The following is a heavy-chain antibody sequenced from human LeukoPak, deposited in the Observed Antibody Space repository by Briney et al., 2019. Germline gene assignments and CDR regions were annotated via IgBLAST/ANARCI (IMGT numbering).Heavy chain of an antibody. J-gene: IGHJ4*01. V-gene: IGHV3-21*01. CDR1: GFTFSSYS. CDR2: ISSSSSYI. Sequence: GGSLRLSCAASGFTFSSYSMNWIRQAPGKGLEWVSSISSSSSYIYYADSVKGRFTISRDNAKNSLYLQMDSLRAEDTAVYYCARQSMVVTHATLGDYWGHGTLVTVSS. D-gene: IGHD4-23*01. CDR3: ARQSMVVTHATLGDY.